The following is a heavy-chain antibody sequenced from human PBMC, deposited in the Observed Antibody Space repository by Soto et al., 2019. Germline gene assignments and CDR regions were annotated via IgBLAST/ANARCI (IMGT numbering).Heavy chain of an antibody. CDR2: IKQDGTEK. D-gene: IGHD3-16*01. V-gene: IGHV3-7*01. Sequence: EVQLVESGGDLVQPGGSLRLSCTASGFMFNNYWMTWVRQAPGKGLEWVANIKQDGTEKYYVDSVKGRFTVSRDNAKNAVFLQMTSRRVEDTALYYCARGHYWGNSPCIDWIEFGGQGTWVTVSA. CDR3: ARGHYWGNSPCIDWIEF. J-gene: IGHJ5*01. CDR1: GFMFNNYW.